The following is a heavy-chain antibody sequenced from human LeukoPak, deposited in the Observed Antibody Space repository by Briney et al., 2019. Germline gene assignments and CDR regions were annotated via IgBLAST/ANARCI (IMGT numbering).Heavy chain of an antibody. CDR3: AREHRNEGPTVDY. CDR2: IDRDGSST. Sequence: GGSLRLSCAASGFTFSSHWMHWVRQAPGKGLVWVPRIDRDGSSTTYADSVKGRFTISRDNAKNTLFLQMNSLRVEDTAVYYCAREHRNEGPTVDYWGQGLLVTVSS. D-gene: IGHD4-17*01. J-gene: IGHJ4*02. V-gene: IGHV3-74*01. CDR1: GFTFSSHW.